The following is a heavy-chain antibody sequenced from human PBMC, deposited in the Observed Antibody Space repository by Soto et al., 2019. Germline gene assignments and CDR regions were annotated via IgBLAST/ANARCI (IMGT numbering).Heavy chain of an antibody. D-gene: IGHD2-8*02. CDR3: ARAGPDASGGY. Sequence: PLETLSLTCTLSGGSMSRHYWTWLRQPPGKGLEWIGYISYSGSTYYNPSLKSLVTISADPSQNLFSLKLRSVIASDPAVDYVARAGPDASGGYWGQESLGRVAS. CDR2: ISYSGST. V-gene: IGHV4-59*11. J-gene: IGHJ4*02. CDR1: GGSMSRHY.